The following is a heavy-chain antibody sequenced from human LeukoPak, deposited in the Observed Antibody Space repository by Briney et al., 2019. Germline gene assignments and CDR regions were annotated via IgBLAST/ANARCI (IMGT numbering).Heavy chain of an antibody. CDR1: GYTFTPYY. Sequence: ASVKVSCKASGYTFTPYYIHWVRQAPGQGLEWMGWIFPKNGGTSYAQKFQGRVTMTRETSTGIVNMEMSRLRPDDTAVYYCVRENWYYHYWGQGTLVTVSS. J-gene: IGHJ4*02. CDR3: VRENWYYHY. V-gene: IGHV1-2*02. D-gene: IGHD1-7*01. CDR2: IFPKNGGT.